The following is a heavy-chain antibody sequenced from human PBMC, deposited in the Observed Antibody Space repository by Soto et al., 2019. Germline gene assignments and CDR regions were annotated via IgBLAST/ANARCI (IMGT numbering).Heavy chain of an antibody. CDR1: GGTFYTYT. D-gene: IGHD5-18*01. CDR3: SRIPRYSFPTSDDLDS. J-gene: IGHJ4*02. V-gene: IGHV1-69*13. CDR2: ITPIYPTT. Sequence: SVKVSCKASGGTFYTYTFSWVRQAPGQGLEWMGSITPIYPTTNYAEKFQGRLTVTADGSTNTAYMELNSLTSEDTAVYYCSRIPRYSFPTSDDLDSWGQGTLVTVSS.